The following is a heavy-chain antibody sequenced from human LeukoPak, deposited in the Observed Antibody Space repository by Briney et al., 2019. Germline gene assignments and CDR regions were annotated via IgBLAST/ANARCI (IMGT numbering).Heavy chain of an antibody. J-gene: IGHJ5*02. CDR1: GYTFTGYY. CDR3: ARGGPSLGKNWFDP. CDR2: INPNSGGT. Sequence: ASVKVSYKASGYTFTGYYMHWVRQAPGQGLEWMGWINPNSGGTNYAQKFQGRVTMTRDTSISTAYMELSRLRSDDTAVYYCARGGPSLGKNWFDPWGQGTLVTVSS. V-gene: IGHV1-2*02. D-gene: IGHD3-16*01.